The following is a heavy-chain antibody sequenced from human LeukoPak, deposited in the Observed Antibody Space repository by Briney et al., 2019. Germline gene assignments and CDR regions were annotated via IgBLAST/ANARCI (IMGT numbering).Heavy chain of an antibody. Sequence: SGTLSLTCAVSGGSISSSNWWSWVRQPPGKGLEWIGSIYYSGSTYYNPSLKSRVTISVDTSKNQFSLKLSSVTAADTAVYYCARGGSRYYDFWSGYNWFDPWGQGTLVTVSS. CDR1: GGSISSSNW. CDR3: ARGGSRYYDFWSGYNWFDP. J-gene: IGHJ5*02. V-gene: IGHV4-4*02. CDR2: IYYSGST. D-gene: IGHD3-3*01.